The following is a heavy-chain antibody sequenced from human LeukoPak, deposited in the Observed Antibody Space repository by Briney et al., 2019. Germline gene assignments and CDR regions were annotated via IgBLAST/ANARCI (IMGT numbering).Heavy chain of an antibody. D-gene: IGHD6-13*01. CDR2: ISAYNGNT. CDR1: GYTFTNYG. V-gene: IGHV1-18*01. Sequence: ASVKVSCKTSGYTFTNYGITWVRQAPGQGLERMGWISAYNGNTIYAQTLQGRVSMTTDTSTSTAYMELRSLRSDDTAVYYCARDLGQQLVDPEGAFDYWGQGTLVTVSS. CDR3: ARDLGQQLVDPEGAFDY. J-gene: IGHJ4*02.